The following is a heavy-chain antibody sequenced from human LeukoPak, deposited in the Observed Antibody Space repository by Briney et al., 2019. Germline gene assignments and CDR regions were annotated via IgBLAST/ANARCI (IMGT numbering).Heavy chain of an antibody. CDR2: IYYSGST. CDR1: GGSISSSTYY. D-gene: IGHD6-6*01. Sequence: PSETLSLTCTVSGGSISSSTYYWGWIRQPPGKGLEWIGSIYYSGSTYYNPSLKSRVTISVDTSKNQFSLKLSSVTAADTAVYYCARNGLPEYRSSYNWFDPWGQGTLVTVSS. J-gene: IGHJ5*02. V-gene: IGHV4-39*01. CDR3: ARNGLPEYRSSYNWFDP.